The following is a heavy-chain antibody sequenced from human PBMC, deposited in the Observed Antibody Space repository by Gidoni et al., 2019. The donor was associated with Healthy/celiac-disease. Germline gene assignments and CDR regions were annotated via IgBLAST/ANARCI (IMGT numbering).Heavy chain of an antibody. D-gene: IGHD6-19*01. CDR2: IRSKAYGGTT. Sequence: EVQLVESGGGLVQPGRSLRLSCTASGFTFGDYAMSWVRQAPGKGLEWVGFIRSKAYGGTTEYAASVKGRFTISRDDSKSIAYLQMNSLKTEDTAVYYCTRTQWYFDYWGQGTLVTVSS. CDR3: TRTQWYFDY. J-gene: IGHJ4*02. V-gene: IGHV3-49*04. CDR1: GFTFGDYA.